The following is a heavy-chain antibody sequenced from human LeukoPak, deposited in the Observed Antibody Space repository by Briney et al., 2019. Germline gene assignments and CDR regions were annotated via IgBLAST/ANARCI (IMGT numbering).Heavy chain of an antibody. D-gene: IGHD1-20*01. CDR2: INSDGTTT. Sequence: GGSLRLSCAASGFTFSSDWMHWVRQDPGKGLVWVSRINSDGTTTNYADSVKGRFTISRDNAKNALYLQMNSLRAEDTSLYYCARAITGSRNAMDVWGQGTRSPSP. CDR1: GFTFSSDW. V-gene: IGHV3-74*01. CDR3: ARAITGSRNAMDV. J-gene: IGHJ6*02.